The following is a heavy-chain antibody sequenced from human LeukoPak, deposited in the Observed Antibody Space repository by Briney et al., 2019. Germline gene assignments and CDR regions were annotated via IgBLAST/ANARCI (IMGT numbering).Heavy chain of an antibody. CDR2: ISYDGSNK. Sequence: GGSLRLSCAASGFTFSSYAMHWVRQAPGKGLEWVAVISYDGSNKYYADSVKGRFTISRDNSKNTLYLQMNSLRAEDTAVYYCARDARYCSGGSCYTFYYWGQGTLVTVSS. CDR1: GFTFSSYA. D-gene: IGHD2-15*01. V-gene: IGHV3-30*04. CDR3: ARDARYCSGGSCYTFYY. J-gene: IGHJ4*02.